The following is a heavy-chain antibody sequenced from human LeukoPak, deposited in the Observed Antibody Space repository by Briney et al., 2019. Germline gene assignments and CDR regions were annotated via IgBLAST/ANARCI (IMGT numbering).Heavy chain of an antibody. J-gene: IGHJ3*02. CDR1: GFTFSDYY. CDR3: ARGSSEDAFDI. Sequence: GGSLTLSCAASGFTFSDYYMIWIRQAPGKGLEWVSYISSSSSTIYYADSVKGRFTISRDNAKNSLYLQMNSLRAEDTAVYYCARGSSEDAFDIWGQGTMVTVSS. CDR2: ISSSSSTI. V-gene: IGHV3-11*04. D-gene: IGHD6-6*01.